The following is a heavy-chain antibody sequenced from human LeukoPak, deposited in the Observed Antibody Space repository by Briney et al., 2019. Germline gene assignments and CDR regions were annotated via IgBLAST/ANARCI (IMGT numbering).Heavy chain of an antibody. CDR1: GFTFSSYA. V-gene: IGHV3-23*01. CDR3: AKAQYDYDFRAPQFDP. D-gene: IGHD3-3*01. J-gene: IGHJ5*02. Sequence: GGSLRLSCAASGFTFSSYAMSWVRQAPGKGLEWVSAISGSGGSTYYADSVKGRFTISRDNSKNTLYLQMNSLRAEDAAVYYCAKAQYDYDFRAPQFDPWGQGTLVTVSS. CDR2: ISGSGGST.